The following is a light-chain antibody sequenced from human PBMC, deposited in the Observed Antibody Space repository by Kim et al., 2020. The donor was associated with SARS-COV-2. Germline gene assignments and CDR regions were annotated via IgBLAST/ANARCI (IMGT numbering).Light chain of an antibody. J-gene: IGKJ2*01. CDR1: QLVNSNY. CDR3: QQYDTSSYT. Sequence: PGDSATPSCRASQLVNSNYLAWYQQKPGQAPRLLIYGASSRATAIPDRFSGSGSGTDFTLTINRLEPEDFAVYYCQQYDTSSYTFGQGTKLEI. CDR2: GAS. V-gene: IGKV3-20*01.